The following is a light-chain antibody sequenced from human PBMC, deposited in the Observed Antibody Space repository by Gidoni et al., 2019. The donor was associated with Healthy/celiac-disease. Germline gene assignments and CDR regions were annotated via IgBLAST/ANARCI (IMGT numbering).Light chain of an antibody. CDR1: QSVNSN. CDR3: QQYNNWPLWT. V-gene: IGKV3-15*01. CDR2: GAS. Sequence: EIVMTQSPATLSVSPGERATLSCRASQSVNSNLAWYQQKPGQAPRLLIYGASTRATGIPARFSGSGSGTEFTLTISSLQSEDFAVYYCQQYNNWPLWTFXQXTKVEIK. J-gene: IGKJ1*01.